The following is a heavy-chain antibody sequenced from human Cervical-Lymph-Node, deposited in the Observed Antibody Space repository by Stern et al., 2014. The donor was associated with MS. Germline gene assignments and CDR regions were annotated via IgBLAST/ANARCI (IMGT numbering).Heavy chain of an antibody. Sequence: QVQLVQSGPEVKKPGASLRVSCKASGYTFTSHYMHWVRQAPGQGLEWMGLINPSTGSSTYAQRFQGRVALTRDTSSSTIYLELSSLTADDTALYCCARDVARKYYVDFWGQGTLITVSS. CDR1: GYTFTSHY. V-gene: IGHV1-46*01. J-gene: IGHJ4*02. CDR2: INPSTGSS. CDR3: ARDVARKYYVDF. D-gene: IGHD2-21*01.